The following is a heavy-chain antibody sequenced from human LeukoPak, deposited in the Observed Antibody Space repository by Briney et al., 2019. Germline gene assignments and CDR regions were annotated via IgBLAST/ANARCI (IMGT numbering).Heavy chain of an antibody. CDR3: ARGVRGDYSNWFDP. J-gene: IGHJ5*02. D-gene: IGHD4-11*01. CDR1: GYTFTGYG. Sequence: ASVKVSCKASGYTFTGYGISWVRQAPGQGLEWMGWISAYNGNTNYAQKLQGRVTMTTDTSTSTAYMELRSLRSDDTAVYYCARGVRGDYSNWFDPWGQGTLVTVSS. V-gene: IGHV1-18*01. CDR2: ISAYNGNT.